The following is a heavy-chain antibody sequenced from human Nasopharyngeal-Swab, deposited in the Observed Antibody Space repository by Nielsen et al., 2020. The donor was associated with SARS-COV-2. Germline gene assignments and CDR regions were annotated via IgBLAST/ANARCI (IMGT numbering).Heavy chain of an antibody. J-gene: IGHJ5*02. CDR3: ARLKYSSFNWFDP. Sequence: SETLSLTFPVSGGSISSYYWSWIRQPPGKGLEWIGYIYYSGSTNYNPSLKSRVTISVDTSKNQFSLKLTSVTAADMAVYYCARLKYSSFNWFDPWGQGTLVTVSS. D-gene: IGHD6-19*01. V-gene: IGHV4-59*08. CDR2: IYYSGST. CDR1: GGSISSYY.